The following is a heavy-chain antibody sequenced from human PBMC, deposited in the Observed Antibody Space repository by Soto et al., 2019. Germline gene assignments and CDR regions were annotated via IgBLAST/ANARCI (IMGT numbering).Heavy chain of an antibody. D-gene: IGHD3-10*01. CDR2: ISGSADST. CDR3: AKYRNHYGSGSYFDY. V-gene: IGHV3-23*01. CDR1: GFAFNIYA. Sequence: EVQLLESGGGLVQPGGSLRVSCAASGFAFNIYAMSWVRQAPGKGLEWVSVISGSADSTNYADSVKGRFTISRDNSKNTVYLQMNSLRVADTAVYYCAKYRNHYGSGSYFDYWGQGPLVTVSS. J-gene: IGHJ4*02.